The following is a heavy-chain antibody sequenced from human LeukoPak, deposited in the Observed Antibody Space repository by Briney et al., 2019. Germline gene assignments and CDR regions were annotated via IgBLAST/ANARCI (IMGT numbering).Heavy chain of an antibody. D-gene: IGHD3-22*01. CDR3: ARRVVVTEYYFDY. J-gene: IGHJ4*02. V-gene: IGHV4-34*01. CDR1: GGSFSGYY. Sequence: PSETLSLTCAVYGGSFSGYYWSWIRQPPGKGLEWIGEINHSGSTNYNPSLKSRVTISVDTSKNQFSLKLSSVTAADTAVYYCARRVVVTEYYFDYWGQGTLVTVSS. CDR2: INHSGST.